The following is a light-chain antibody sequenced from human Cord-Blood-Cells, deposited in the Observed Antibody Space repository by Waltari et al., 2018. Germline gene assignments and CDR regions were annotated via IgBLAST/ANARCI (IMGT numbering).Light chain of an antibody. CDR2: EGS. V-gene: IGLV2-23*01. J-gene: IGLJ2*01. CDR3: CSYAGSSTVV. CDR1: SSDVGSSNL. Sequence: QSALTQPASVSGSPGQSLTISCTGTSSDVGSSNLVSWYQQHPGKAPKLMIYEGSKRPSGVSNRFSGSKSGNTASLTISGLQAEDEADYYCCSYAGSSTVVFGGGKKMTV.